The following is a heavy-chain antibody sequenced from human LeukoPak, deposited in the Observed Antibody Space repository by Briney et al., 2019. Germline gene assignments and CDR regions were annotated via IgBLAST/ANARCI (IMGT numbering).Heavy chain of an antibody. CDR2: ISSSGSYT. CDR3: ARDKDYGFDY. CDR1: GFTFSDYS. V-gene: IGHV3-48*02. Sequence: GGSLRLSCAASGFTFSDYSMNWVRQAPGKRLEWVSYISSSGSYTYYADSVKGRFTISRDNAQKSLSLQMNSLRDEDTAVYYCARDKDYGFDYWGQGTLVTVSS. J-gene: IGHJ4*02. D-gene: IGHD4-17*01.